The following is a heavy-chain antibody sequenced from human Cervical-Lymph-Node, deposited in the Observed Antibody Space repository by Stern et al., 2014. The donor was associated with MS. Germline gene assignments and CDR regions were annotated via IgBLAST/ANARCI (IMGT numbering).Heavy chain of an antibody. CDR2: VIPIFGTA. J-gene: IGHJ6*02. V-gene: IGHV1-69*01. CDR1: GGTFSSYA. D-gene: IGHD1-26*01. CDR3: ARGELKEGLVRGMDV. Sequence: DHLVESGAEVKKPGSSVKVSCKASGGTFSSYAISWVRQAPGPGLEWMGRVIPIFGTANYAQKFQGRVTITADESTSTAYMELSSLRSEDTAVYYCARGELKEGLVRGMDVWGQGTTVTVSS.